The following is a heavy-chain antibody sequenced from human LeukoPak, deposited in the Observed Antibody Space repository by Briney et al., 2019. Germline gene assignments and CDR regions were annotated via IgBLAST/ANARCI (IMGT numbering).Heavy chain of an antibody. V-gene: IGHV5-10-1*01. CDR3: ARANSRSRFDY. CDR1: GYNFTNYW. Sequence: GESLRISCNGSGYNFTNYWISWVRQMPGKGLEWMGTIDASDSYNNYSPSFQGHVTISADKSISTAYLQWGSLKASDTAMYYCARANSRSRFDYWGQGTLVTVSS. J-gene: IGHJ4*02. D-gene: IGHD6-6*01. CDR2: IDASDSYN.